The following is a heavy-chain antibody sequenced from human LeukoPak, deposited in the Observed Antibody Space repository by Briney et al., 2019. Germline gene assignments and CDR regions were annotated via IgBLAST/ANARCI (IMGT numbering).Heavy chain of an antibody. CDR2: IFYSGTT. V-gene: IGHV4-39*01. Sequence: PSETLSLTCTVSGGSISSTAYYWVWIRQPPGKGLEWIGTIFYSGTTYYNPSLKSRLTISVDTSKNQFSLRLNSVTAADTAIYYCARRLGTYNTYFDSWGQGTLVTVSS. CDR1: GGSISSTAYY. J-gene: IGHJ4*02. CDR3: ARRLGTYNTYFDS. D-gene: IGHD3-10*01.